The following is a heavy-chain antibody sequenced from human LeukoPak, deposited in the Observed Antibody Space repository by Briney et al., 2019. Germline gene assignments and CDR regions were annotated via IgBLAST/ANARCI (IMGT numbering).Heavy chain of an antibody. CDR3: AKDRGWGLDY. V-gene: IGHV3-23*01. J-gene: IGHJ4*02. Sequence: GGSLRLSCAASGFTFSDYYMSWIRQAPGKGLEWVSALSGNGAKTYYADSVKGRFTISRDNSENTLYLQMNSLRAEDTAVYYCAKDRGWGLDYWGQGTLLTVSS. CDR1: GFTFSDYY. D-gene: IGHD7-27*01. CDR2: LSGNGAKT.